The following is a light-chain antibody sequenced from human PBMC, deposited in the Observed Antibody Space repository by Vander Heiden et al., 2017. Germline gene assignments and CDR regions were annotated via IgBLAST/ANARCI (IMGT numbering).Light chain of an antibody. V-gene: IGKV1-39*01. Sequence: DIQVTQSPSSLSTSIGDRVTITCRASQSISSHLTWYQQKPGKAPKLLIYAASTLHSGVPSRFSGSRSGTDFTLTISSLQPEDFATYYCQQSYSAPYTFGQGTKLEIK. J-gene: IGKJ2*01. CDR2: AAS. CDR1: QSISSH. CDR3: QQSYSAPYT.